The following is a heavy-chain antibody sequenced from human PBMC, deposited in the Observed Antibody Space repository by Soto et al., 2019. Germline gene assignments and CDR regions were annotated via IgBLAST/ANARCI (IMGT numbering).Heavy chain of an antibody. CDR2: IYYSGST. V-gene: IGHV4-61*01. D-gene: IGHD1-1*01. J-gene: IGHJ3*02. CDR1: GGSVSSGSYY. Sequence: QVQLQESGPGLVKPSETLSLTCTVSGGSVSSGSYYWSWIRPPPGKGLEWIGYIYYSGSTNYNPSLKSRVTISVDTSKNQFSLKLSSVSAADTAVYYCAKQMEGNDAFDIWGQGTMVTVSS. CDR3: AKQMEGNDAFDI.